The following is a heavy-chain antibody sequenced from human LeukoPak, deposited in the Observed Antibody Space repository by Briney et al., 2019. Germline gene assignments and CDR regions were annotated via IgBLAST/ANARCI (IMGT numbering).Heavy chain of an antibody. CDR1: GYTFTDYH. D-gene: IGHD4-17*01. J-gene: IGHJ4*02. Sequence: VASVKVSCKASGYTFTDYHMHWVRQAPGQGLEWMGIINPSGGSTTYAEKFQGRVTMTRDTSTSTVYMGLSSLRSEDTAVYYCARDSADYGDYDYWGQGTLVTVSS. CDR3: ARDSADYGDYDY. V-gene: IGHV1-46*01. CDR2: INPSGGST.